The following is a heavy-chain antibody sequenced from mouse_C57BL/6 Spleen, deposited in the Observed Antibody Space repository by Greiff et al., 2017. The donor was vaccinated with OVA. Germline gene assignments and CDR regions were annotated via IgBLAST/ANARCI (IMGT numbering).Heavy chain of an antibody. CDR2: IDPSDSYT. V-gene: IGHV1-69*01. J-gene: IGHJ2*01. D-gene: IGHD1-1*01. CDR1: GYTFTSYW. Sequence: VQLQQPGAELVMPGASVKLSCKASGYTFTSYWMHWVKQRPGQGLEWIGEIDPSDSYTNYNQKFKGKSTLTVDKSSSTAYMQLSSLTSEDSAVYYCAITTVVATPYFDYWGQGTTLTVSS. CDR3: AITTVVATPYFDY.